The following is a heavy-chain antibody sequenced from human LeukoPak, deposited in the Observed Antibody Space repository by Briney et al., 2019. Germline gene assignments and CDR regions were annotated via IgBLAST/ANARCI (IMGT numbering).Heavy chain of an antibody. V-gene: IGHV3-21*01. CDR3: ARGVDLEWLLYGTY. D-gene: IGHD3-3*01. J-gene: IGHJ4*02. Sequence: KPGGSLRLSCAASGFTFSSYWMSWVRQAPGKGLEWVSSISSSSSYIYYADSVKGRFTISRDNAKNSLYLQMNSLRAEDTAVYYCARGVDLEWLLYGTYWGQGTLVTVSS. CDR2: ISSSSSYI. CDR1: GFTFSSYW.